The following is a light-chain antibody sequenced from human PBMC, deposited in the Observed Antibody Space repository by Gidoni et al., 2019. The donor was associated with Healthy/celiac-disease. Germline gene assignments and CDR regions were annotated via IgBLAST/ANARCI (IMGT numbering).Light chain of an antibody. V-gene: IGKV3-20*01. J-gene: IGKJ1*01. CDR2: GAS. CDR3: QQYGSSLWT. Sequence: ELVLTQSPGTLSLSPVERATLSCRASQSVSSSYLAWYQQKPGQAPRLLIYGASSRATGIPDRFSGSGSGTDFTLTISRLETEDFAVYYCQQYGSSLWTFGQGTKVEIK. CDR1: QSVSSSY.